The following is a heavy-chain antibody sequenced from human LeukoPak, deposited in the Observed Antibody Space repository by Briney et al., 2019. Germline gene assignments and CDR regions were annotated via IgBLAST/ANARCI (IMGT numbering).Heavy chain of an antibody. Sequence: GGSPRLSCAASGFTFSIYAMSWVRLAPGKGLEWVSTNDGGGNTYYADSVRGRFTISRDNSAGTLFLQMNSLRAEDTAMYYCGGYISGFYDYWGQGTLVTVSS. CDR3: GGYISGFYDY. D-gene: IGHD6-19*01. CDR2: NDGGGNT. J-gene: IGHJ4*02. CDR1: GFTFSIYA. V-gene: IGHV3-23*01.